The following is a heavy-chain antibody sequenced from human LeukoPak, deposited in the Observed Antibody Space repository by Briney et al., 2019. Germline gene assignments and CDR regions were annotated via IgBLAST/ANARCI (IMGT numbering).Heavy chain of an antibody. J-gene: IGHJ6*03. CDR3: ARIGYSSSSSYYYYMDV. CDR1: GFSLSTSGMY. V-gene: IGHV2-70*11. Sequence: KVSGPTLVNPTQTLTLTCTFSGFSLSTSGMYVSWIRQPPGKALEWLARIDWDDDKYYSTSLKTRLTISKDTSKNQVVLTMTNMDPVDTATYYCARIGYSSSSSYYYYMDVWGKGTTVTVSS. D-gene: IGHD6-6*01. CDR2: IDWDDDK.